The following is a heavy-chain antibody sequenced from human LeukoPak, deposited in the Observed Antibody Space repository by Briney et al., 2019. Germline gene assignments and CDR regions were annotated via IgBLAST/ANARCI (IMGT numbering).Heavy chain of an antibody. J-gene: IGHJ4*02. V-gene: IGHV3-74*01. D-gene: IGHD1-26*01. Sequence: GGSLRLSCAASGFTFSSYWMHWVRQAPGKGVEWVSRIRGDGGTASYADSVKGRFTISRDNSKNTLYLQMNSLRAEDTAVYYCARDKGAATEERSDYWGQGTLVTVSS. CDR2: IRGDGGTA. CDR3: ARDKGAATEERSDY. CDR1: GFTFSSYW.